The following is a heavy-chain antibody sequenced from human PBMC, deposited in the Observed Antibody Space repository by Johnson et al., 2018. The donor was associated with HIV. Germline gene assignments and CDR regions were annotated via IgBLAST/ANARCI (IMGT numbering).Heavy chain of an antibody. Sequence: MLLVESGGGLVQPGGSLRLSCTTYGFDFSSYALTWVRQAQGKGLEWVSSIRGTGGPTYYADYVKGRFAISRDHSGNTLFLQMNTLRAEDTAVYYCAEDMTTAIGAFDIWGQGTTVTVSS. V-gene: IGHV3-23*04. CDR1: GFDFSSYA. D-gene: IGHD1-1*01. J-gene: IGHJ3*02. CDR3: AEDMTTAIGAFDI. CDR2: IRGTGGPT.